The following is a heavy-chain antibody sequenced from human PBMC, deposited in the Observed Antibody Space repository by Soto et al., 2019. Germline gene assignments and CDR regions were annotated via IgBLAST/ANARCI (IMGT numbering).Heavy chain of an antibody. CDR3: ARASTLHYYILTGYARADAFDN. V-gene: IGHV3-21*01. J-gene: IGHJ3*02. D-gene: IGHD3-9*01. CDR1: GFTFSSYS. Sequence: GGSLRLSCAASGFTFSSYSMNWVRQAPGEGLGWVSSISSSSSYIYYGDSVEGRFTISRDNAKNSLYLQMNSLTAEDTAVYHCARASTLHYYILTGYARADAFDNWGQGTMVTVSS. CDR2: ISSSSSYI.